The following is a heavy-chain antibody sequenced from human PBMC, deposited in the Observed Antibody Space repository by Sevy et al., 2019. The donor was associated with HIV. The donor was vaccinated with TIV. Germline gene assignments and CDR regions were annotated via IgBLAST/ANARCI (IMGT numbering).Heavy chain of an antibody. CDR2: ISYDGSNK. D-gene: IGHD3-10*01. Sequence: GGSLRLSCAASGFTFSSYGMHWVRQAPGKGLEWVAVISYDGSNKYYADSVKGRFTISRDNSKNTLYLQMNSLRAEDTAVYYCAKVNGSGRCHYYYYGMDVWGQGTTVTVSS. CDR3: AKVNGSGRCHYYYYGMDV. V-gene: IGHV3-30*18. CDR1: GFTFSSYG. J-gene: IGHJ6*02.